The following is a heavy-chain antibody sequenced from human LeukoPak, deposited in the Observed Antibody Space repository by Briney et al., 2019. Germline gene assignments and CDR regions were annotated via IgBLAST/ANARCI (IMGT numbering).Heavy chain of an antibody. Sequence: SETLSLTCSVSGDSITGYYWGWIRQPPGKGLEWIGNIYYTGNTYYNPSLKSRVTISVDTSKNQFSLKLSSVTAADTAVYYCAALLDGSGVKTYYFDYWGQGTLVTVSS. D-gene: IGHD3-10*01. CDR1: GDSITGYY. CDR2: IYYTGNT. CDR3: AALLDGSGVKTYYFDY. V-gene: IGHV4-59*04. J-gene: IGHJ4*02.